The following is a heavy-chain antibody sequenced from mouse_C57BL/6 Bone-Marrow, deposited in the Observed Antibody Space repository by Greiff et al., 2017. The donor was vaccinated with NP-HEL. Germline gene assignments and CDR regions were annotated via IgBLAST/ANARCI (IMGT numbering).Heavy chain of an antibody. J-gene: IGHJ1*03. D-gene: IGHD1-1*01. CDR1: GFTFNTYA. CDR2: IRSKSSNYAT. V-gene: IGHV10-3*01. Sequence: DVKLVESGGGLVQPKGSLKLSCAASGFTFNTYAMHWVRQAPGKGLEWVARIRSKSSNYATYYADSVKDRFTISRDDSQSMLYLQMNNLKTEDTAMYYCVRESDYYGSPPWYFDVWGTGTTVTVSS. CDR3: VRESDYYGSPPWYFDV.